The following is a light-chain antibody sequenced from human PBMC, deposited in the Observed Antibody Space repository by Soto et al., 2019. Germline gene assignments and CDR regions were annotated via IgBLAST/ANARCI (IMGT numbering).Light chain of an antibody. CDR2: GAS. CDR1: QSVSSN. J-gene: IGKJ2*01. V-gene: IGKV3-15*01. Sequence: EIVMTQSPATLSASPGERATLSCRASQSVSSNLAWYQQKPGQAPRLLIYGASTRATGIPARFSGSGSGTEFTVTISSLQSEDFAVYYCQQYSNWPPYTFGQGTKLEIK. CDR3: QQYSNWPPYT.